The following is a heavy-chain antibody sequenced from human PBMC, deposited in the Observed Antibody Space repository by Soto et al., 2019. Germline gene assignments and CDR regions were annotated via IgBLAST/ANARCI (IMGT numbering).Heavy chain of an antibody. CDR3: ATGQDCSVGSCFDFDY. V-gene: IGHV3-11*06. CDR2: ISYSGSYT. Sequence: QVQLVESGGGLVKPGGSLRLFCAASELIFSDYYMNWIRQAPGKGLEWVAVISYSGSYTNYADSVKGRFSVSRDNTKSSLYLQMNSLRVEDTALYYCATGQDCSVGSCFDFDYWAQGTRVTVSS. J-gene: IGHJ4*02. CDR1: ELIFSDYY. D-gene: IGHD2-15*01.